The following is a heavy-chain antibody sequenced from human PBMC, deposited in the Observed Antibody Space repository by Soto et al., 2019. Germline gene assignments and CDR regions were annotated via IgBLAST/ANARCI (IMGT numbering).Heavy chain of an antibody. D-gene: IGHD6-13*01. J-gene: IGHJ4*02. CDR3: VKEGLAADFDS. CDR2: IRGDGSMT. CDR1: GFTFSNYW. V-gene: IGHV3-74*01. Sequence: DVHLVESGGGLVQPGGSLRLSCAASGFTFSNYWMHWVRQAPGKGLVWVSRIRGDGSMTNYADSVKGRFTISRDNAKNTLHVQMNSLRAEDTAVYYCVKEGLAADFDSWGQGTLVTVSS.